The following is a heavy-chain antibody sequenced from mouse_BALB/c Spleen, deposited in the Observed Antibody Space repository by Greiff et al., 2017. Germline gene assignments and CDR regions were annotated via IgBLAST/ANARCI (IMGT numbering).Heavy chain of an antibody. CDR1: GFSLTSYG. Sequence: VKLMESGPGLVAPSQSLSITCTVSGFSLTSYGVHWVRQPPGKGLEWLGVIWAGGSTNYNSDLMSRLSISKDNSKSQVFLKMNSLQTDDTAMYYCACPSGTGVAMDYWGQGTSVTVSS. V-gene: IGHV2-9*02. J-gene: IGHJ4*01. CDR3: ACPSGTGVAMDY. D-gene: IGHD4-1*01. CDR2: IWAGGST.